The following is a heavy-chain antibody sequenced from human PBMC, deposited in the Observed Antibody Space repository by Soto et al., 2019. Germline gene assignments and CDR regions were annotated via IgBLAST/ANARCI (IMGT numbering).Heavy chain of an antibody. Sequence: SETLSLTCTVSGGSISSYYWSWIRQPPGKGLEWIGYIYYSGSTNYNPSLKSRVTISVDTSKNQFSLKLSSVTAADTAVYYCARGGWQNDYWGQGTLVTVSS. V-gene: IGHV4-59*01. CDR1: GGSISSYY. CDR2: IYYSGST. D-gene: IGHD2-15*01. J-gene: IGHJ4*02. CDR3: ARGGWQNDY.